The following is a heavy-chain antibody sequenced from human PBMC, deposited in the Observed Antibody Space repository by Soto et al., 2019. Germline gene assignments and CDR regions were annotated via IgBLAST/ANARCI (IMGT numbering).Heavy chain of an antibody. Sequence: EVQLVESGGGLVQPGGTLTLSCVASGFTFTTYCMHWVRQAPGKGLEYLSAISNDAVHTYYANSVKDRVTISRENSKDTMDLHMGSLSPEDMAVYYCARGHQPWDYDAYGMDVRGQGTTVTVSS. V-gene: IGHV3-64*01. CDR3: ARGHQPWDYDAYGMDV. J-gene: IGHJ6*02. CDR2: ISNDAVHT. CDR1: GFTFTTYC. D-gene: IGHD7-27*01.